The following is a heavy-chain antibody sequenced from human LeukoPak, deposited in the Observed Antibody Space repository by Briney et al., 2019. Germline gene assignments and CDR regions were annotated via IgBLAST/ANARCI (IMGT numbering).Heavy chain of an antibody. CDR3: ARGGSSGYYYG. V-gene: IGHV4-4*07. CDR1: GGSISSHY. Sequence: SETLSLTCTVSGGSISSHYWSWIRQPAGKGLEWIGRLYTSGSTNYNPSLKSRVTMSVDTSKNQFSLKLTSMTAADTAVYYCARGGSSGYYYGWGRGTLVTVSS. CDR2: LYTSGST. J-gene: IGHJ4*02. D-gene: IGHD3-22*01.